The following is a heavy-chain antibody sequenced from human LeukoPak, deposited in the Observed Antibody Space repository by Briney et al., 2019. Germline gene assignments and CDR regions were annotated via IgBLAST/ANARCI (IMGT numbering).Heavy chain of an antibody. CDR1: GYSIRSGYY. Sequence: SETLCLTCTVSGYSIRSGYYWGWIRQPPGKGLEWIGTMYHSGITYYNPSLKSRVTISVDTSKNQFSLKLSSVTAADTAVYYCARVYSLVRQYFDYWGQGTLVTVSS. CDR2: MYHSGIT. J-gene: IGHJ4*02. CDR3: ARVYSLVRQYFDY. D-gene: IGHD2-21*01. V-gene: IGHV4-38-2*02.